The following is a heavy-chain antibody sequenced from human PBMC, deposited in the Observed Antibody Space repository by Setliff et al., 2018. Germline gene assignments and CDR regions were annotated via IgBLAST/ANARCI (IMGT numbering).Heavy chain of an antibody. J-gene: IGHJ6*02. Sequence: GGSLRLSCAASGFTFDDYGMSWVRQAPGKGLEWVSGINWNGGSTGYADSVKGRFTISRDNAKNSLYLQMNRLRAEDTALYYCARVDDILTGVNYYYGMDVWGQGTTVTVSS. CDR1: GFTFDDYG. CDR2: INWNGGST. D-gene: IGHD3-9*01. V-gene: IGHV3-20*04. CDR3: ARVDDILTGVNYYYGMDV.